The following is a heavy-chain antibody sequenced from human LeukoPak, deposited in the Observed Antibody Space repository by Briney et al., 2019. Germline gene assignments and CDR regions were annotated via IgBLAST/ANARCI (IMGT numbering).Heavy chain of an antibody. CDR1: GFTFSSYA. CDR2: ISYDGSNK. CDR3: ARGSEGATFYY. Sequence: GGSLRLSCAASGFTFSSYAMHWVRQAPGRGLEWVAVISYDGSNKYYADSVKGRFTISRDNSKNTLYLQMNSLRAEDTAVYYCARGSEGATFYYWGQGTLVTVSS. J-gene: IGHJ4*02. V-gene: IGHV3-30-3*01. D-gene: IGHD1-26*01.